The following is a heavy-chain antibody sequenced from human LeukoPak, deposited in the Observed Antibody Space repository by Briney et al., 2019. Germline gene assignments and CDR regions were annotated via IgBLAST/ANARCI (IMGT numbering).Heavy chain of an antibody. CDR3: AKCGTIAAAGSFDY. V-gene: IGHV3-21*06. CDR1: GFTFTNST. Sequence: GGSLRLSCTASGFTFTNSTMNWVRQAPGKGLEWVSSISSTSASMYYADSVWGRFTLSRDNAKHSLYLQMNSLRAEDTAVYYCAKCGTIAAAGSFDYWGQGTLVTVSS. D-gene: IGHD6-13*01. J-gene: IGHJ4*02. CDR2: ISSTSASM.